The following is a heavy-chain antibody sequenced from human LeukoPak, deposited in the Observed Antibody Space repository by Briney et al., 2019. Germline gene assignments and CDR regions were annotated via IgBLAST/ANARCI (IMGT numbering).Heavy chain of an antibody. Sequence: GGSLRLSCAASGFTFRSYAMSWVRQARGKGLEWVSDISGRSPNTYYADSVKGRFTISRDNSKSTVDLQMNSLRAEDTAIYYCAKWRRYCSGGSCYEGDYGLDVWGQGTTVTVSS. CDR3: AKWRRYCSGGSCYEGDYGLDV. J-gene: IGHJ6*02. D-gene: IGHD2-15*01. CDR1: GFTFRSYA. V-gene: IGHV3-23*01. CDR2: ISGRSPNT.